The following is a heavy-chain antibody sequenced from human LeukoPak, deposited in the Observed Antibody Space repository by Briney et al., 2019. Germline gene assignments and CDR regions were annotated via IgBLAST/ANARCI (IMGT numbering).Heavy chain of an antibody. J-gene: IGHJ4*02. CDR2: IYSGGST. CDR3: ARGTVTMVDY. D-gene: IGHD3-10*01. V-gene: IGHV3-66*01. CDR1: GFTVSSNY. Sequence: GGSLRLSCAASGFTVSSNYMSWVRQAPGRGLEWVSVIYSGGSTYYADSVKGRFTISRDNSKNTLFLQMNSLRAGDTAVYYCARGTVTMVDYWAEGPLVSVSS.